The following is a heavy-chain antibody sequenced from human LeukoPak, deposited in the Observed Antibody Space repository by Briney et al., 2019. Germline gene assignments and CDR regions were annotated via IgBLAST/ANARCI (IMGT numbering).Heavy chain of an antibody. Sequence: GGSLRLSCAASGFTISSYSMNWVRQAPGKGLEWVSSISSSSNYIYYADSVKGRFTISRDNAKNSLYLQMNSLRAEDTAVYYCASAGGVVAQFDYWGQGTLVTVSS. D-gene: IGHD3-16*02. CDR2: ISSSSNYI. V-gene: IGHV3-21*01. CDR3: ASAGGVVAQFDY. CDR1: GFTISSYS. J-gene: IGHJ4*02.